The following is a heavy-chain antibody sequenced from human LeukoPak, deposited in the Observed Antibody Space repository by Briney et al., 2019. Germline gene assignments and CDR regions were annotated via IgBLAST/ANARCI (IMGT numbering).Heavy chain of an antibody. J-gene: IGHJ4*02. CDR2: ISYDGSNK. CDR3: AKDTRRPPSYFDY. CDR1: GFTFSSYG. V-gene: IGHV3-30*18. Sequence: GGSLRLSCAASGFTFSSYGMHWVRQAPGKGLEWVAVISYDGSNKYYADSVKGRFTIFRDNSKNTLYLQMNSLRAEDTAVYYCAKDTRRPPSYFDYWGQGTLVTVSS.